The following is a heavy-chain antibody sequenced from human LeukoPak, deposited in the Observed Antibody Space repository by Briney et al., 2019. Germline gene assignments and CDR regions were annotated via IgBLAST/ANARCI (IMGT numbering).Heavy chain of an antibody. Sequence: GGTLRPSCAASGFTFRSYGMNWVRQAPGKGLEWVSAISSSGSSTYYADSVKGRFTISRDNSKNTLYLQMNSLRAEDTAVYYCAKEQIAVAGSFDYWGQGALVTVSS. CDR1: GFTFRSYG. V-gene: IGHV3-23*01. J-gene: IGHJ4*02. CDR3: AKEQIAVAGSFDY. D-gene: IGHD6-19*01. CDR2: ISSSGSST.